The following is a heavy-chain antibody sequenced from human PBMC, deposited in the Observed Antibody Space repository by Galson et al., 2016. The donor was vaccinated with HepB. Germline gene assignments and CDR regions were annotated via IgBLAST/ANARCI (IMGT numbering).Heavy chain of an antibody. CDR3: ARSRSMVQGVPNFDY. J-gene: IGHJ4*02. CDR2: ISSTGSRL. V-gene: IGHV3-48*03. CDR1: GFSFDGYE. D-gene: IGHD3-10*01. Sequence: SLRLSCAASGFSFDGYEMNWVRQAPGKGLEWISYISSTGSRLYYADSVRGRFSISRDSAKSSVYLQMNNLKAEDTAVFYCARSRSMVQGVPNFDYWGQGILVTVSS.